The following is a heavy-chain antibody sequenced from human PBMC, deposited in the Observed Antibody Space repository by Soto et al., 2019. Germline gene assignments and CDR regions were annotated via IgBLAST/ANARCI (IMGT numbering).Heavy chain of an antibody. V-gene: IGHV4-4*07. J-gene: IGHJ5*02. CDR3: ARDMHAGFTHYFDP. CDR2: VYSDGST. Sequence: HVQLRASGPGLVRPSETLSLTCSVSGDTMIGFYWNWFRQPAGKGLEWIGRVYSDGSTNYNPSLQSRVTISMDTSKNQLSLKLTSMTAADTAVYYCARDMHAGFTHYFDPWGQGTLVTVSS. D-gene: IGHD1-26*01. CDR1: GDTMIGFY.